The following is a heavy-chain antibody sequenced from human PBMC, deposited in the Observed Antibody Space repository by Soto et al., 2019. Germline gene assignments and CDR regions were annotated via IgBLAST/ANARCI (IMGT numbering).Heavy chain of an antibody. Sequence: QVQLVQSGAEVKKPGSSVKVSCEASGGTFSGHAISWVRQAPGQGPEWMGGLIPLFGTTQHAQNFQDRLTITADKSTSTAYMERTSLRVEDTAIYYCARGPNWGYRFDSWGQGTLVTVSS. CDR1: GGTFSGHA. V-gene: IGHV1-69*06. J-gene: IGHJ4*02. CDR2: LIPLFGTT. D-gene: IGHD7-27*01. CDR3: ARGPNWGYRFDS.